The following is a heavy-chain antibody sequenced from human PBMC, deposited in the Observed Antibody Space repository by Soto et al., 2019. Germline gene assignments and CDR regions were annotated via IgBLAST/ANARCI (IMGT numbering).Heavy chain of an antibody. CDR2: ISYDGSNK. D-gene: IGHD1-1*01. V-gene: IGHV3-30-3*01. CDR1: GFTFSSYA. J-gene: IGHJ3*02. CDR3: ARDGTEYAFDI. Sequence: GGSLRLSCAASGFTFSSYAMHWVRQAPGKGLEWVAVISYDGSNKYYADSVKGRFTISRDNSKNTLYLQMNSLRAEDTAVYYCARDGTEYAFDIWGQGTMVTVSS.